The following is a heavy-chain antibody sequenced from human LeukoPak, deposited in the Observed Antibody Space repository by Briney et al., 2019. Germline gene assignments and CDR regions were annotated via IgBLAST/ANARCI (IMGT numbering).Heavy chain of an antibody. J-gene: IGHJ6*03. CDR3: TTGSSYKHYYYMDV. V-gene: IGHV3-15*01. D-gene: IGHD6-6*01. CDR2: IKSKTDGGTT. CDR1: GFTFSNAW. Sequence: GGSLRLSCAASGFTFSNAWMSWVRQAPGKGLEWVGRIKSKTDGGTTDYAAPVKGRFTISRDDSKNTLYLQMNSLKTEDTAVYYCTTGSSYKHYYYMDVWGEGTTVTVSS.